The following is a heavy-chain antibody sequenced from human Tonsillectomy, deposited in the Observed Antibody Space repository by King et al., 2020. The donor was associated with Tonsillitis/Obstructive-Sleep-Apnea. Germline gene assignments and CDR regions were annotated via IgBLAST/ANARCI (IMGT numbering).Heavy chain of an antibody. CDR2: ISTSSSDI. V-gene: IGHV3-21*01. J-gene: IGHJ6*03. Sequence: VQLVESGGGLVKPGGSLRLSCAASGFTFSTYSMNWVRQAPGKGLEWVSAISTSSSDIYYADSLKGRLTISRDDAKSSLYLQIDSLRAEDTAVYYCARDFSVSGGDGFYYFYMDVAGKRNTVTVSS. CDR3: ARDFSVSGGDGFYYFYMDV. CDR1: GFTFSTYS. D-gene: IGHD5-24*01.